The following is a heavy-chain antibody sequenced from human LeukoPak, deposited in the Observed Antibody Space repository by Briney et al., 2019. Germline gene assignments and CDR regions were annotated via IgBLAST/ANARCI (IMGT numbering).Heavy chain of an antibody. Sequence: ASVKVSCKASGGTFSNYAISWVRQAPGQGLEWMGIINPSGGSTSYAQKFQGRVTMTRDMSTSTVYMELSSVRSEDTAVYYCARDRSRGTTVTTGGFDPWGQGTLVTVFS. D-gene: IGHD4-17*01. CDR3: ARDRSRGTTVTTGGFDP. J-gene: IGHJ5*02. CDR1: GGTFSNYA. V-gene: IGHV1-46*01. CDR2: INPSGGST.